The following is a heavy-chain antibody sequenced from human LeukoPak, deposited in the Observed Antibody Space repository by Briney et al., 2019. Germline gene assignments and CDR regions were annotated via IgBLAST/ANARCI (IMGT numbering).Heavy chain of an antibody. V-gene: IGHV4-61*02. CDR1: GFSVSICCYY. D-gene: IGHD4-17*01. CDR2: IHTSGRT. J-gene: IGHJ4*02. Sequence: KPSETLSLTCTVSGFSVSICCYYWNWIRQPAGKGLDYIGRIHTSGRTDYNPSLKSRIIISVDTSKNQFSLTLTYVTAADTAVYYCARTTPDIDLEYWGQGALVTVSS. CDR3: ARTTPDIDLEY.